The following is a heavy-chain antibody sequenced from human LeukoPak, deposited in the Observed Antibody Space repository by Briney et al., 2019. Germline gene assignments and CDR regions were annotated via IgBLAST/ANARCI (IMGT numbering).Heavy chain of an antibody. D-gene: IGHD6-19*01. CDR1: GGSFSGYY. J-gene: IGHJ4*02. V-gene: IGHV4-34*01. Sequence: PSETLSLTCTVYGGSFSGYYWSWIRQPPGKGLEWIGEIYHSGSTNYNPSLKSRVTISVDKSKNQFSLKLSSVTAADTAVYYCARVGQWLMDYWGQGTLVTVSS. CDR2: IYHSGST. CDR3: ARVGQWLMDY.